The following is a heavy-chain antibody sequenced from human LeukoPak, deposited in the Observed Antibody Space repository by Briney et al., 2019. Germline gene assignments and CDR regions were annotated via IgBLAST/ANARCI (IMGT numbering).Heavy chain of an antibody. D-gene: IGHD2-21*01. CDR3: AKRGVVIRVVLVGFHKEAYYFDS. V-gene: IGHV3-23*01. J-gene: IGHJ4*02. CDR1: GFTFDDYA. CDR2: MSDIGGRT. Sequence: GGSLRLSCAASGFTFDDYAMHWVRQAPGKGLEWVAGMSDIGGRTNYADSVKGRFTISRDNPKNTLYLQMNSLRAEDTAVYFCAKRGVVIRVVLVGFHKEAYYFDSWGQGARVTVSS.